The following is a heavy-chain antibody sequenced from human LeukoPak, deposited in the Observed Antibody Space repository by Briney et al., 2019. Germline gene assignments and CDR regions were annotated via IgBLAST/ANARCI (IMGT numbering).Heavy chain of an antibody. V-gene: IGHV3-9*01. CDR3: AKDISRAGMGAFDI. CDR2: ISWNSGSI. D-gene: IGHD1-26*01. Sequence: PGGSLRLSCAASGFTFDDYAMHWVRQAPGKGLEWVSGISWNSGSIGYADSVKGRFTISRDNAKNSLYLQMNSLRAEDTALYYRAKDISRAGMGAFDIWGQGTMVTVSS. J-gene: IGHJ3*02. CDR1: GFTFDDYA.